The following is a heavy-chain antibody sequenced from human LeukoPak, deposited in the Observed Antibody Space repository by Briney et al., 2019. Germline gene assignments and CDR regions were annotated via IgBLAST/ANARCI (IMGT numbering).Heavy chain of an antibody. CDR1: SGSFSGHY. CDR3: ARGPPYCSGGSCYVGWFDP. CDR2: INHSGST. V-gene: IGHV4-34*01. Sequence: MSSETLSLTCAVYSGSFSGHYWSWIRQPPGKGLEWIGEINHSGSTNYNPSLKSRVTISVDTSKNQFSLKLSSVTAADTAVYYCARGPPYCSGGSCYVGWFDPWGQGTLVTVSS. J-gene: IGHJ5*02. D-gene: IGHD2-15*01.